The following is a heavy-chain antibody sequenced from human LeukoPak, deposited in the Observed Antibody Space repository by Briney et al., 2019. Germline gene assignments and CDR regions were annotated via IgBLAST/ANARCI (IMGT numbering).Heavy chain of an antibody. CDR3: ARDNKWELFALDY. V-gene: IGHV1-69*13. CDR1: GYTFTSYG. D-gene: IGHD1-26*01. J-gene: IGHJ4*02. CDR2: IIPIFGTP. Sequence: SVKVSCKASGYTFTSYGISWVRQAPGQGLEWMGGIIPIFGTPKYAQKYQGRVTVTADESTSTAYMELSSLTSEDTAVYYCARDNKWELFALDYWGQGTLVTVSS.